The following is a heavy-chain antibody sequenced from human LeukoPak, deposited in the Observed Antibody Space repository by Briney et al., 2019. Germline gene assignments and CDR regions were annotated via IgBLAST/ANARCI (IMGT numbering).Heavy chain of an antibody. V-gene: IGHV1-2*02. Sequence: GASVKVSCKASGYTFTGYYMHWVRQAPGQGLEGMGWINPNSGGTNYAQKFQGRVTMTRDTSISTAYMELSRLRSDDTAVYYCARGQGIYDFWSGYYTRAGDWFDPWGQGTLVTVSS. CDR2: INPNSGGT. D-gene: IGHD3-3*01. CDR1: GYTFTGYY. J-gene: IGHJ5*02. CDR3: ARGQGIYDFWSGYYTRAGDWFDP.